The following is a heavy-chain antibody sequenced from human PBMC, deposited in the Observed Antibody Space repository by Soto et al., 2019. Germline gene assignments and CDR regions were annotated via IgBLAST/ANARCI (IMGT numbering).Heavy chain of an antibody. J-gene: IGHJ5*02. Sequence: RLSCAASGFTFSNAWMSWVRQAPGKGLEWVGRIKSKTDGGTTDYAAPVKGRFTISRDDSKNTLYLQMNSLKTEDTAVYYCTTGLTIFGVVIDPWGQGTLVTVSS. CDR1: GFTFSNAW. D-gene: IGHD3-3*01. V-gene: IGHV3-15*01. CDR3: TTGLTIFGVVIDP. CDR2: IKSKTDGGTT.